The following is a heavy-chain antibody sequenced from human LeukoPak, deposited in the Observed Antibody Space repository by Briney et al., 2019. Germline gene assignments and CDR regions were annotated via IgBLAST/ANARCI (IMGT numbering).Heavy chain of an antibody. J-gene: IGHJ4*02. Sequence: SVKVSCKASGGTFSSYAISWVRQAPGQGLEWMGRIIPILGIANYAQKFQGRVTITADKSTSTAYMELSSLRSEDTAVYYCARSGIAAAGENYWDQGTLVTVSS. V-gene: IGHV1-69*04. CDR1: GGTFSSYA. CDR3: ARSGIAAAGENY. D-gene: IGHD6-13*01. CDR2: IIPILGIA.